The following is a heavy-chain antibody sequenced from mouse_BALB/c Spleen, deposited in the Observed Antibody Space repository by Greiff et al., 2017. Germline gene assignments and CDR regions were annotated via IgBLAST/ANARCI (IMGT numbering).Heavy chain of an antibody. D-gene: IGHD1-2*01. Sequence: EVKLVESGPSLVKPSQTLSLTCSVTGDSITSGYWNWIRKFPGNKLEYMGYISYSGSTYYNPSLKSRISITRDTSKNQYYLQLNSVTTEDTATYYCARPPIHYYGYWFAYWGQGTLVTVSA. CDR2: ISYSGST. CDR1: GDSITSGY. V-gene: IGHV3-8*02. J-gene: IGHJ3*01. CDR3: ARPPIHYYGYWFAY.